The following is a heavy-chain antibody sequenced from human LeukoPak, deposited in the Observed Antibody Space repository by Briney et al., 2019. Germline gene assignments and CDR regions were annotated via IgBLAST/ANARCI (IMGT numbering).Heavy chain of an antibody. J-gene: IGHJ2*01. CDR3: ARGGDSSSYYWAVGHFDL. CDR2: INPNSGGT. Sequence: ASVKVSCKASGYTFTGHYIHWVRQAPGQGLEWMGWINPNSGGTKYPQKFQGRVAMTRDTSITTAYMELSRLTSDDKAVYYCARGGDSSSYYWAVGHFDLWGRGTLVTVSS. V-gene: IGHV1-2*02. CDR1: GYTFTGHY. D-gene: IGHD3-22*01.